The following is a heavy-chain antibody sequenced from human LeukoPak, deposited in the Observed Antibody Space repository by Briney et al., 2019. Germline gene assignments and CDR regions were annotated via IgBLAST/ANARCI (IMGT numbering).Heavy chain of an antibody. CDR2: IYYSGST. Sequence: SETLSLTCTVSGGSISSSSYYWGWIRQPPGKGLEWIGSIYYSGSTYYNPSLKSRVTISVDTSKNQFSLKLSSVTAADTAVYYCARHVGFITMVRGVINNNWFDPWGQGTLVTVSS. J-gene: IGHJ5*02. V-gene: IGHV4-39*01. CDR1: GGSISSSSYY. CDR3: ARHVGFITMVRGVINNNWFDP. D-gene: IGHD3-10*01.